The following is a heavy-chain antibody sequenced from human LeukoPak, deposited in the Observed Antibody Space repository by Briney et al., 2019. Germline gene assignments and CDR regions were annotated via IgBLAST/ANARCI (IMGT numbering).Heavy chain of an antibody. CDR1: GYTFTSYD. V-gene: IGHV1-8*01. J-gene: IGHJ5*02. Sequence: GASVKVSCKASGYTFTSYDINWVRQATGQGLEWMGWMNPNSGNTGYAQKFQGRVTMTRNTSISTAYMELSSLRSEDTAVYYCARGDNCSSTSCPSGIWFDPWGQGTLVTVSS. D-gene: IGHD2-2*01. CDR2: MNPNSGNT. CDR3: ARGDNCSSTSCPSGIWFDP.